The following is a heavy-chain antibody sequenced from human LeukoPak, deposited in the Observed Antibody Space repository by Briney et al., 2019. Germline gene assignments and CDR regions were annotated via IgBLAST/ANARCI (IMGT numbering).Heavy chain of an antibody. CDR1: GGTFSSYA. J-gene: IGHJ5*02. Sequence: VASVKVSCKASGGTFSSYAISWVRQAPGQGLEWMGGIIPIFSTANYAQKFQGRVTITTDESTSTAYMELSSLRSEDTAVYYCARDLLYNWFDPWGQGTLVTVSS. V-gene: IGHV1-69*05. CDR3: ARDLLYNWFDP. CDR2: IIPIFSTA.